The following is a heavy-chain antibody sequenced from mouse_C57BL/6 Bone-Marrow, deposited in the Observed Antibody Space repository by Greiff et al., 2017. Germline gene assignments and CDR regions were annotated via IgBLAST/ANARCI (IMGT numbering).Heavy chain of an antibody. D-gene: IGHD2-3*01. CDR3: ARDYDGYPYYFDY. V-gene: IGHV1-85*01. J-gene: IGHJ2*01. CDR2: IYPRDGST. Sequence: VQLQQSGPELVKPGASVKLSCKASGYTFTSYDINWVKPRPGQGLEWIGWIYPRDGSTKYNEKFKGKATLTVDTSASTAYMELHSLTSEDSAVYFCARDYDGYPYYFDYWGQGTTLTVSS. CDR1: GYTFTSYD.